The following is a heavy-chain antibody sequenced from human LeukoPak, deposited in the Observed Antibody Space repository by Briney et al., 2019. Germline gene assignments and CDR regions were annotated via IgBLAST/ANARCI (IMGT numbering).Heavy chain of an antibody. V-gene: IGHV1-2*02. Sequence: SVKVSCEASGYTFTGYYMHWVRQAPGQGLEWMGWINPNSGGTNYAQKFQGRVTMTRDTSISTAYMELSRLRSDDTAVYYCARDLLGGDTLHFDYWGQGTLVTVSS. CDR2: INPNSGGT. CDR3: ARDLLGGDTLHFDY. J-gene: IGHJ4*02. D-gene: IGHD1-26*01. CDR1: GYTFTGYY.